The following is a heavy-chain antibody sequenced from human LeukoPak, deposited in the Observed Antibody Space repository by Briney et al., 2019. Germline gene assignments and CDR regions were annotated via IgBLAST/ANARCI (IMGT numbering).Heavy chain of an antibody. CDR2: LYHTGST. CDR1: GGSISRSSYF. D-gene: IGHD6-19*01. CDR3: ARGLYGSDSF. V-gene: IGHV4-39*01. J-gene: IGHJ4*02. Sequence: SETLSLTCTVSGGSISRSSYFWGWIRQPPGKGLEWIVSLYHTGSTYYNASLKSRVTISVDTSKNQFSLDLGSVTAADTAVYYCARGLYGSDSFWGQGNLVTVSS.